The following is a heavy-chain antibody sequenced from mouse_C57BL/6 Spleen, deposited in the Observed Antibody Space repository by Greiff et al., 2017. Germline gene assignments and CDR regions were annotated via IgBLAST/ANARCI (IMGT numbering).Heavy chain of an antibody. CDR2: IHPNSGST. CDR1: GYTFTSYW. V-gene: IGHV1-64*01. Sequence: QVQLQQSGAELVKPGASVKLSCKASGYTFTSYWMHWVKQRPGQGLEWIGMIHPNSGSTNYNEKFKSKATLTVDKSSSTAYMQLSSLTSEDSAVYYCARGSYYDYDGTFDVWGTGTTVTVSS. CDR3: ARGSYYDYDGTFDV. D-gene: IGHD2-4*01. J-gene: IGHJ1*03.